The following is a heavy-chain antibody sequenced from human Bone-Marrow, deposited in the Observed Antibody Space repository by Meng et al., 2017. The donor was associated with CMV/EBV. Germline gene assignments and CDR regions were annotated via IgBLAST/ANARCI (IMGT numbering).Heavy chain of an antibody. Sequence: GGSLRLSCAASGFTFSGSAMHWVRQASGKGLEWVGLIRSKANNYATAYAASVKGRFTISRDDSKNTAYLQMNSLKTEDTAVYYCTRQGSYWAFDIWGQGIMVTV. D-gene: IGHD3-10*01. CDR1: GFTFSGSA. J-gene: IGHJ3*02. V-gene: IGHV3-73*01. CDR3: TRQGSYWAFDI. CDR2: IRSKANNYAT.